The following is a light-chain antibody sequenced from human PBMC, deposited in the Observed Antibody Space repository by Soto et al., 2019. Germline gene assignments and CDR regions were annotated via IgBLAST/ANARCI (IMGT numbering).Light chain of an antibody. CDR1: QNIGNK. Sequence: EVVWTHSPCTLSLSPGERATLSCRASQNIGNKVGWYQQKPGQAPRLLIYGASTRATGIPVRFSGSGSGTEFTLTITSLQSEDSAVYYCQEYNYWHPITFGGGTKVDIK. CDR2: GAS. J-gene: IGKJ4*01. V-gene: IGKV3-15*01. CDR3: QEYNYWHPIT.